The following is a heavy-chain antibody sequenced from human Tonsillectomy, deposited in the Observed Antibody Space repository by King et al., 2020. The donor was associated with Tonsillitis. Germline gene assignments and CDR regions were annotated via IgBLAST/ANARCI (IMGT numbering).Heavy chain of an antibody. D-gene: IGHD3-9*01. CDR3: ARAGYDILTEPYYFDY. CDR2: IYYSGST. J-gene: IGHJ4*02. V-gene: IGHV4-59*01. CDR1: GGSISSYY. Sequence: LQLQESGPGLVKPSETLSLTCTVSGGSISSYYWSWLRQPPGKGLEWIGYIYYSGSTNYNPSLKSRVTISVDTSKNQFSLKLSSVTAADTAVYYCARAGYDILTEPYYFDYWGQGTLVTVSS.